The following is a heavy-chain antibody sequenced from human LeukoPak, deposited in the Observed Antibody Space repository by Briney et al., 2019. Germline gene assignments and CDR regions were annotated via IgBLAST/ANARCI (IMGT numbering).Heavy chain of an antibody. V-gene: IGHV3-21*01. D-gene: IGHD5-18*01. Sequence: PGGSLRLSCEASGFTFSSYSMNWVRQAPGKGLEWVSSISSRGPYIYYTDSVRGRFTISRDNAKNSLYLQMNSLRAEDTAVYYCARDGAAMVSYYYYYGMDVWGQGTTVTVSS. CDR1: GFTFSSYS. CDR2: ISSRGPYI. J-gene: IGHJ6*02. CDR3: ARDGAAMVSYYYYYGMDV.